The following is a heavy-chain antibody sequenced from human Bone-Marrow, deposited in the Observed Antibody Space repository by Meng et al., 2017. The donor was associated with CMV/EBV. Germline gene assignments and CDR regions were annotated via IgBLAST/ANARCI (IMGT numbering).Heavy chain of an antibody. CDR1: GFTFSSYG. J-gene: IGHJ6*01. Sequence: GGSLRLSCAASGFTFSSYGMHWVRQAPGKGLEWVAVISYDGSNKYYADSVKGRFTISRDNAKNSLHLQMNSLRAEDTAVYYCARDLIHDFWSGYGYYYGMDVWGRGTTVTVSS. D-gene: IGHD3-3*01. V-gene: IGHV3-30*12. CDR3: ARDLIHDFWSGYGYYYGMDV. CDR2: ISYDGSNK.